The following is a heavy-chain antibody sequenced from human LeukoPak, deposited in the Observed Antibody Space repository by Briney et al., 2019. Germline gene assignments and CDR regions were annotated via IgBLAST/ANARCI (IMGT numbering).Heavy chain of an antibody. J-gene: IGHJ5*02. CDR3: ARGFVAAGFDP. CDR1: GYTFTSYD. Sequence: ASVKVSCRASGYTFTSYDINWVRQATGQGLEWMGWMNPNSGNTGYAQKFQGRVTITRNTSISTAYMELSSLRSEDTAVYYCARGFVAAGFDPWGQGTLVTVSS. V-gene: IGHV1-8*03. CDR2: MNPNSGNT. D-gene: IGHD3-16*02.